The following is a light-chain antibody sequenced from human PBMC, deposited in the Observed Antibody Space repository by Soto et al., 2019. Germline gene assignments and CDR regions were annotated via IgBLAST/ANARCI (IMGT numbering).Light chain of an antibody. Sequence: QTVVTQEASLSVSPGTTVTLTCGLSSCSVSANYYPSWYQQTPGQAPRTLIYNTNTRSSGVPDRFSGSILGNNAALTITGAQADDESDYYCVLYMGSGIWVFGGGTKLTVL. CDR2: NTN. CDR3: VLYMGSGIWV. V-gene: IGLV8-61*01. J-gene: IGLJ3*02. CDR1: SCSVSANYY.